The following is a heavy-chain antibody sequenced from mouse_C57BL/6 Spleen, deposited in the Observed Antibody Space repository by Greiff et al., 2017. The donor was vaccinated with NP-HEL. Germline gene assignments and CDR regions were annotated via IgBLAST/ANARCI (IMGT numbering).Heavy chain of an antibody. CDR1: GYTFTSYW. CDR3: ARSDYDYEDWYFDV. D-gene: IGHD2-4*01. Sequence: QVHVKQPGAELVKPGASVKMSCKASGYTFTSYWITWVKQRPGQGLEWIGDIYPGSGSTNYNEKFKSKATLTVDTSSSTAYMQLSSLTSEDSAVYYCARSDYDYEDWYFDVWGTGTTVTVSS. V-gene: IGHV1-55*01. J-gene: IGHJ1*03. CDR2: IYPGSGST.